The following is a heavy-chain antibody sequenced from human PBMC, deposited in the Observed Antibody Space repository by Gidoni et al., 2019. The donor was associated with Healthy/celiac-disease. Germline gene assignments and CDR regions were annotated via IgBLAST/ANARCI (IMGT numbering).Heavy chain of an antibody. CDR1: GFTFSSYS. CDR3: ARDEHYYYDSSGYEFDY. J-gene: IGHJ4*02. CDR2: ISSSSSYI. Sequence: EVQLVESGGGLVKPGGSLRLSCAASGFTFSSYSMNWVRQAPGKGLEWVSSISSSSSYIYYADSVKGRFTISRDNAKNSLYLQMNSLRAEDTAVYYCARDEHYYYDSSGYEFDYWGQGTLVTVSS. D-gene: IGHD3-22*01. V-gene: IGHV3-21*01.